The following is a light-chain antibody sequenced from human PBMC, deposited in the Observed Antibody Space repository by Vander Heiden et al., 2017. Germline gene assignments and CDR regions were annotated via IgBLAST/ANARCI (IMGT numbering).Light chain of an antibody. V-gene: IGLV2-8*01. CDR1: GGDIGCYDY. Sequence: QSALTHPPPPSRSPGQSRTISCTGTGGDIGCYDYVSWYQHHPGKAPQVLIYDVSKRPAGVPDRFSGSKSGNTASLTVSGLQAEDEADYYCTSYVGSDNYVFGSGTTVTVL. CDR2: DVS. CDR3: TSYVGSDNYV. J-gene: IGLJ6*01.